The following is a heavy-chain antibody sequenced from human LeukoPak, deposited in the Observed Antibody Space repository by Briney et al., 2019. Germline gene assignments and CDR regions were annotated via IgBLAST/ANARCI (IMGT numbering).Heavy chain of an antibody. J-gene: IGHJ4*02. D-gene: IGHD1-26*01. V-gene: IGHV3-23*01. CDR1: GFTFSSYW. CDR2: ISGGGDGT. Sequence: PGGSLRLSCAASGFTFSSYWMHWVRQAPGKGPVWVSTISGGGDGTYYADSVKGRFTISRDNSKNTLYLQMNSLRAEDTAVYYCAKPIVGATVNFDYWGQGTLVTVSS. CDR3: AKPIVGATVNFDY.